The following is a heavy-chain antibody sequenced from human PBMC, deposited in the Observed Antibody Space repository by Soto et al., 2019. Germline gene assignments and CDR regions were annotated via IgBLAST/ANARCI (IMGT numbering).Heavy chain of an antibody. CDR1: GYSFAGYW. CDR2: IDPSDSQT. V-gene: IGHV5-10-1*01. CDR3: ARQIYDSGTGPNFQYYFES. Sequence: GESLKISCKGSGYSFAGYWITWVRQKPGKGLEWMGRIDPSDSQTYYSPSFRGHVTISVTKSITTVFLQWSSLRASDTAMYYCARQIYDSGTGPNFQYYFESWGQGTPVTVSS. D-gene: IGHD6-13*01. J-gene: IGHJ4*02.